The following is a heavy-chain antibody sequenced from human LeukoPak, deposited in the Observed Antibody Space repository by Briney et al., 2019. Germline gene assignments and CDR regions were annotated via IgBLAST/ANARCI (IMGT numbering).Heavy chain of an antibody. D-gene: IGHD6-19*01. J-gene: IGHJ6*03. Sequence: GGSLRLSCAVSGFTFDDYAMHWVRQVPGKGLEWVAVISYDGSNKYYADSVKGRFTISRDNSKNTLYLQMNSLRAEDTAVYYCAKEPNSSGWYFYYYYYYMDVWGKGTTVTVSS. CDR2: ISYDGSNK. V-gene: IGHV3-30*18. CDR1: GFTFDDYA. CDR3: AKEPNSSGWYFYYYYYYMDV.